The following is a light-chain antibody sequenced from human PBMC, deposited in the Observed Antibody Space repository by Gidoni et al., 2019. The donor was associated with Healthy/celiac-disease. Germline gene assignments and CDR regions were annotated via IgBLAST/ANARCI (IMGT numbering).Light chain of an antibody. J-gene: IGLJ3*02. CDR2: YDD. V-gene: IGLV1-36*01. Sequence: QSVLTQPPSVSDAPRQGVTISCSGSSSNIGNNAVNWYQQLPGKAPKLLIYYDDLLPSGVSDRFSGSKSGTSASLAISGLQSEDEADYYCAAWDDSLNGPVFGGGTKLTVL. CDR3: AAWDDSLNGPV. CDR1: SSNIGNNA.